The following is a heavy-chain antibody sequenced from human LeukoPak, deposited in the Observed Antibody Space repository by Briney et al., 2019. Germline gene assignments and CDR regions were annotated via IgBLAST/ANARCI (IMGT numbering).Heavy chain of an antibody. CDR3: ARGVHVWGSYRYFDY. J-gene: IGHJ4*02. CDR1: GYTFTGYY. CDR2: INPNSGGT. Sequence: ASVKVSCKASGYTFTGYYMHWVRRAPGQGLEWMGWINPNSGGTNYAQKFQGRVTMTRDTSISTAYMELSRLRSDDTAVYYCARGVHVWGSYRYFDYWGQGTLVTVSS. D-gene: IGHD3-16*02. V-gene: IGHV1-2*02.